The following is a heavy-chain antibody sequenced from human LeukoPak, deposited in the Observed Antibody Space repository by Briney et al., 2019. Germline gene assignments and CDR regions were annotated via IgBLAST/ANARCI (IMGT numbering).Heavy chain of an antibody. CDR1: GGSISSYY. J-gene: IGHJ6*03. Sequence: PLETLSLTCTLSGGSISSYYWSSIRQPPGTGLEWFGYIYYSGSTNYNPSLKSRVTISADTSKHRFSLKLRSVAAADTAVYYCARMGRGGSPHLTYYYYMDVWGKGTTVTISS. D-gene: IGHD3-16*01. V-gene: IGHV4-59*01. CDR3: ARMGRGGSPHLTYYYYMDV. CDR2: IYYSGST.